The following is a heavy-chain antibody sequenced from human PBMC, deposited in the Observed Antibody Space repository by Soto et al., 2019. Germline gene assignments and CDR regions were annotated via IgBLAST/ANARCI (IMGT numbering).Heavy chain of an antibody. J-gene: IGHJ6*03. CDR1: GSTFSSYS. D-gene: IGHD2-2*01. CDR3: ARGERYCSSTSCYGRRDYYYCMDV. V-gene: IGHV3-21*01. Sequence: EVQLVESGGGLVKPGGSLRLSCAASGSTFSSYSMNWVRQAPGKGLEWVSSISSSSSYIYYADSVKGRFTISRDNAKNSLYLQMNSLRAEDTAVYYCARGERYCSSTSCYGRRDYYYCMDVWGKGTTVTVSS. CDR2: ISSSSSYI.